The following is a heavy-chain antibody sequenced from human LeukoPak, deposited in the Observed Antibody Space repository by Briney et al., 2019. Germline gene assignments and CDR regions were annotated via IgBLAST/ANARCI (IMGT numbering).Heavy chain of an antibody. CDR1: GFIHWHLN. Sequence: GGPLRLFCAPSGFIHWHLNMNWLPQAPGKGLEGVSEITSRSGYTKYADSMKGLFTISRDNAKRALFLQMNSLTDEDRDVYYCARVSRNVAPCIGDSRSGYCPLDLWGQGTTVTVSS. D-gene: IGHD2-21*02. CDR3: ARVSRNVAPCIGDSRSGYCPLDL. V-gene: IGHV3-21*03. J-gene: IGHJ6*02. CDR2: ITSRSGYT.